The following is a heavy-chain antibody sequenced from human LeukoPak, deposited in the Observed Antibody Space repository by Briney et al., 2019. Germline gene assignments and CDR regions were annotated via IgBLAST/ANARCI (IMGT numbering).Heavy chain of an antibody. CDR1: GYSFTSYW. J-gene: IGHJ4*02. CDR2: IYPGDSDT. CDR3: ARHRVDFSSGWTGVDY. V-gene: IGHV5-51*01. D-gene: IGHD6-19*01. Sequence: GESLKISCKGSGYSFTSYWISWVRQMPGKGLEWMGIIYPGDSDTRYSPSFQGQVTISADKSISTAYLRWSSLKTSDTAMYYCARHRVDFSSGWTGVDYWGQGTLVTVSS.